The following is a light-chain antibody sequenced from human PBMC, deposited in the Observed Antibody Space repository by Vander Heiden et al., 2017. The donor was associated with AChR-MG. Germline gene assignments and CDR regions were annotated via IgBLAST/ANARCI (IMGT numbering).Light chain of an antibody. Sequence: EIVLTQSPATLSLSPGERATLSCRASQSVSSYLAWYQQKPGHAPRLLIYDASHRATGIPAMFSGSGSGTDFTLTISGLEPEDFAVYYCQQRSNWLTFGGGTKVEIK. CDR2: DAS. J-gene: IGKJ4*01. V-gene: IGKV3-11*01. CDR1: QSVSSY. CDR3: QQRSNWLT.